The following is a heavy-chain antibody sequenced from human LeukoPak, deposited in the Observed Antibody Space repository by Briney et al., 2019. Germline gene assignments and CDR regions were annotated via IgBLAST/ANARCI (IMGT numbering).Heavy chain of an antibody. Sequence: PSETLSLTCAVSGGSISSGGYYWSWIRQPPGKGLEWIGYIYHSGSTYYNPSLKSRVTISVDRSKNQFSLKLSSVTAADTAVYYCARAVCGGSCYLASWFDPWGQGTLVTVSS. CDR1: GGSISSGGYY. CDR2: IYHSGST. D-gene: IGHD2-15*01. J-gene: IGHJ5*02. V-gene: IGHV4-30-2*01. CDR3: ARAVCGGSCYLASWFDP.